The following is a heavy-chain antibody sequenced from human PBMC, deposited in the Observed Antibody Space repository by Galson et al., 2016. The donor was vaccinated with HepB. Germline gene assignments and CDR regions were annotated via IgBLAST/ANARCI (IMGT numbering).Heavy chain of an antibody. CDR3: AINIVTTGYSYYGLDV. D-gene: IGHD5-12*01. Sequence: SLRLSCAASGFTFSGSALHWVRQASGKGLEWVGRIRSNANRYATAYAASVKGRFTISRDDSKNTASLQMYSLRTEDTAIYYCAINIVTTGYSYYGLDVWGRGTTVTVSS. J-gene: IGHJ6*02. CDR1: GFTFSGSA. CDR2: IRSNANRYAT. V-gene: IGHV3-73*01.